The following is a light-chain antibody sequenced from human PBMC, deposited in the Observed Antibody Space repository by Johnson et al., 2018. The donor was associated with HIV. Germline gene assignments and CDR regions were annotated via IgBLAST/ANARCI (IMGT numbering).Light chain of an antibody. CDR3: GTWDSSLSAGV. Sequence: QSFLTQPPSVSAAPGQKVTISCSGSSSNIGNNYVSWYQQLPGTAHKLLIYENNKRPSGIPDRFSGSKSGTSATLGITGLQTRDEADYYCGTWDSSLSAGVFGTGTKVTVL. CDR2: ENN. CDR1: SSNIGNNY. J-gene: IGLJ1*01. V-gene: IGLV1-51*02.